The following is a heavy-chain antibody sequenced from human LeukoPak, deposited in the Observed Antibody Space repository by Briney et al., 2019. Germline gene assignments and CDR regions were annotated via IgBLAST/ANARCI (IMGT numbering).Heavy chain of an antibody. CDR1: GYTFTGYY. V-gene: IGHV1-2*02. CDR2: INPNSGGT. Sequence: ASVKVSCKASGYTFTGYYMHWVRQAPGQGLGWMGWINPNSGGTNYAQKFQGRVTMTRDTSISTAYMELSRLRSDDTAVYYCARDRLERLVQSYYYYYMDVWGKGTTVTVSS. J-gene: IGHJ6*03. CDR3: ARDRLERLVQSYYYYYMDV. D-gene: IGHD1-1*01.